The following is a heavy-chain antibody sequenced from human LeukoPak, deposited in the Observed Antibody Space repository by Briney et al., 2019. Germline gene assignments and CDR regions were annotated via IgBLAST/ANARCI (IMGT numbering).Heavy chain of an antibody. Sequence: ASVKVSCKASGYTFTNYAMHWVRQAPGQRLEWMGRINTGNGNTRYSQKSQGRVTITRDTSASTTYMELSSLRSEDTAVFYCARGEEMVRGVISYYYYGMDVWGQGTTVTVSS. CDR1: GYTFTNYA. V-gene: IGHV1-3*04. D-gene: IGHD3-10*01. CDR2: INTGNGNT. J-gene: IGHJ6*02. CDR3: ARGEEMVRGVISYYYYGMDV.